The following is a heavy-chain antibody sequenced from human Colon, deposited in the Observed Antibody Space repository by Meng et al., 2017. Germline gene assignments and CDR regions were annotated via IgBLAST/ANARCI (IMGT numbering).Heavy chain of an antibody. CDR3: ASSSGYYRGDFDY. V-gene: IGHV3-21*01. D-gene: IGHD3-22*01. J-gene: IGHJ4*02. CDR2: ISSSSSYI. Sequence: SLKISCAASGFTFSSYSMNLVRQAAGKGLEWVSSISSSSSYIYYADSVKGRFTISRDNAKNSLYLQMNSLRAEDTAVYYCASSSGYYRGDFDYWGQGTLVTVSS. CDR1: GFTFSSYS.